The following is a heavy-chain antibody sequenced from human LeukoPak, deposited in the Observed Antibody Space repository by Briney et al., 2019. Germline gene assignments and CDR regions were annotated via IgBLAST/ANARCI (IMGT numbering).Heavy chain of an antibody. V-gene: IGHV4-39*01. CDR1: GVSISSSNSY. Sequence: SETLSLTCTVSGVSISSSNSYWGWIRQPPGKGLEWIGSIYYTGNNYYNASLKSRVTISIDTSNNQISLRLISVTATDTAMYYCARQTGSGLFTLPGGQGTLVTVSS. J-gene: IGHJ4*02. CDR2: IYYTGNN. D-gene: IGHD3/OR15-3a*01. CDR3: ARQTGSGLFTLP.